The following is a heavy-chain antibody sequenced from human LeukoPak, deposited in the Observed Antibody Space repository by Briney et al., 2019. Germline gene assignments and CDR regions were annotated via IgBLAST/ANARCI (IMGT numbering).Heavy chain of an antibody. CDR1: GYTFTGYY. Sequence: ASVKVSCKASGYTFTGYYMHWVRQAPGQGLEWVGWMNPNSGGTNYAQKFQGRVTMTRDTSISTAYMELSRLRSDDTAVYYCARDLTRIVVVPAAQGYWGQGTLVTVSS. J-gene: IGHJ4*02. D-gene: IGHD2-2*01. V-gene: IGHV1-2*02. CDR3: ARDLTRIVVVPAAQGY. CDR2: MNPNSGGT.